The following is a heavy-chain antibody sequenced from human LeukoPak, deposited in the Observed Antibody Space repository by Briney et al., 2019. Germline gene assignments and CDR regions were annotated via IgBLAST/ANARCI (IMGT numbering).Heavy chain of an antibody. CDR2: INHSGST. J-gene: IGHJ4*02. CDR1: GGSFSGYY. Sequence: SETLSLTCAVYGGSFSGYYWSWIRQPPGKGLEWIGEINHSGSTNHNPSLKSRVTISVDTSKNQFSLKLSSVTAADTAVYYCARGVYYFDYWGQGTLVTVSS. V-gene: IGHV4-34*01. CDR3: ARGVYYFDY.